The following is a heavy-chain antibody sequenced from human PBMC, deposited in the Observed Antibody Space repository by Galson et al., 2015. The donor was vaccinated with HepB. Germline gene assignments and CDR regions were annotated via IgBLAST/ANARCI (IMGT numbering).Heavy chain of an antibody. CDR3: ARDIAISGLDY. J-gene: IGHJ4*02. CDR1: GFTFSSFG. V-gene: IGHV3-30*03. D-gene: IGHD2-21*01. CDR2: ISYDGSNK. Sequence: SLRLSCAASGFTFSSFGMHWVRQAPGKGLEWVAVISYDGSNKYYADSVKGRFTISRDNSKNTLYLQMNSLRAEDTAVYYCARDIAISGLDYWGQGTLVTVSS.